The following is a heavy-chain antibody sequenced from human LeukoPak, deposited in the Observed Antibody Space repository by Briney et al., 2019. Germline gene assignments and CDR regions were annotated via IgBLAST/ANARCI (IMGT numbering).Heavy chain of an antibody. CDR3: ATTLVTSDYYYHWYFDL. CDR2: IYYSGST. D-gene: IGHD3-22*01. Sequence: SETLSLTCTVSGGSISSGSYYWGWIRQPPGKGLEWIGSIYYSGSTYYNPSLKSRVTISVDTSKNQFSLKLSSVTAADTAVYYCATTLVTSDYYYHWYFDLWGRGTLVTVSS. CDR1: GGSISSGSYY. J-gene: IGHJ2*01. V-gene: IGHV4-39*01.